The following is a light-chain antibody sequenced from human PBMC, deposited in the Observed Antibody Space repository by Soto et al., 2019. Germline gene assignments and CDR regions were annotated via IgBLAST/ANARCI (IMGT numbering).Light chain of an antibody. Sequence: QSALTQPASVSGSPGQSITISCTGTSSDVGAYDFDSWYQHSPGKAPKLVTFDVTHRPPGISDRFSGSKSANTASLTISGLQAADEAFYYCSSYTTRSTLVFGGGTKVTVL. CDR1: SSDVGAYDF. CDR3: SSYTTRSTLV. J-gene: IGLJ1*01. V-gene: IGLV2-14*01. CDR2: DVT.